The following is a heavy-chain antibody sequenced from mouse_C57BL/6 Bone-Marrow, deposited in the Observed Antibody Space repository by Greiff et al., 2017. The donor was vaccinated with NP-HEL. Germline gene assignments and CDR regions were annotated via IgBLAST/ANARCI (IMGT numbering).Heavy chain of an antibody. V-gene: IGHV5-6*01. CDR1: GFTFSSYG. J-gene: IGHJ4*01. D-gene: IGHD2-1*01. Sequence: EVKLVESGGDLVKPGGSLKLSCAASGFTFSSYGMSWVRQTPDKRLEWVATISSGGSYTYYPDSVKGRFTISRDNAKNTLYLQMSSLKSEDTAMYYCARDYYGNYVYAMDYWGQGTSVTVSS. CDR3: ARDYYGNYVYAMDY. CDR2: ISSGGSYT.